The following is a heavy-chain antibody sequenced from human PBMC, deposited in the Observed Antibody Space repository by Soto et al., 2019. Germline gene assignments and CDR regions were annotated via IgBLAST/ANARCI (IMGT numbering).Heavy chain of an antibody. Sequence: RGSLRLSCAASGFTFNTYAMSWVRQAPGKGLEWVSAISGSGGSTYYADSVKGRFTISRDNSKNTVYLQMNSLRAEDTAVYYCAKGVNYYDSSGYYSYYYNGMDVWGQGTTVTVSS. J-gene: IGHJ6*02. CDR2: ISGSGGST. CDR1: GFTFNTYA. D-gene: IGHD3-22*01. V-gene: IGHV3-23*01. CDR3: AKGVNYYDSSGYYSYYYNGMDV.